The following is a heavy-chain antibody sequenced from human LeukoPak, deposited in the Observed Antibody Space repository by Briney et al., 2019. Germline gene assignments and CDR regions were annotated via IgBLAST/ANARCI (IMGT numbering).Heavy chain of an antibody. CDR2: IYYSGST. D-gene: IGHD5-18*01. CDR3: ARDHVYSEIRDLYYFDY. CDR1: GGSISSSSYY. V-gene: IGHV4-39*07. Sequence: SETLSLTCTVSGGSISSSSYYWGWIRQPPGKGLEWIGSIYYSGSTYYNPSLKSRVTISVDTSKNQFSLKLSSVTAADTAVYYCARDHVYSEIRDLYYFDYWGQGTLVTVSS. J-gene: IGHJ4*02.